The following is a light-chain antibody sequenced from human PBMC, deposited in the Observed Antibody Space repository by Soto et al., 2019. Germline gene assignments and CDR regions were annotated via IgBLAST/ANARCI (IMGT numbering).Light chain of an antibody. J-gene: IGLJ1*01. CDR2: GNS. CDR1: SSNIGAGCD. V-gene: IGLV1-40*01. Sequence: QSVLTQPPSVSGAPGQRVTISCTGSSSNIGAGCDVHWYQQLPGTAPKLLIYGNSNRPSGVPDRFSGSKSGTSASLAITGLQAEDEADYYCQSYDSSLFYVFGTGTKVTVL. CDR3: QSYDSSLFYV.